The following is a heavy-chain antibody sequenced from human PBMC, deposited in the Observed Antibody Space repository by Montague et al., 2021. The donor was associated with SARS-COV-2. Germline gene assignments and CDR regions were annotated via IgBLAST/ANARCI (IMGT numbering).Heavy chain of an antibody. J-gene: IGHJ4*02. V-gene: IGHV4-34*01. CDR1: VSWYTGAD. D-gene: IGHD3-10*01. CDR2: ICLNKNT. CDR3: ARGARQGYGCRLGSFDY. Sequence: SETLSLTCSRLVSWYTGADRKSTRLNSRHHPNSYAEICLNKNTNNNPSLKSRVTMSVDTSKNQFSLKLSSVTAADTAVYYCARGARQGYGCRLGSFDYWGQGTLVTVSS.